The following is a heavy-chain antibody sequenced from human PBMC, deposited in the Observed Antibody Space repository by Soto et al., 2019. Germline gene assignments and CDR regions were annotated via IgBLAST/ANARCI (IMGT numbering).Heavy chain of an antibody. CDR3: ARVVRFTSYYYYYMDV. J-gene: IGHJ6*03. Sequence: SETLSLTCAVYGGSFSGYYWSWIRQPPGKGLEWIGEINHSGSTNYNPSLKSRVTISVDTSKNQFSLKLSSVTAADTAVYYCARVVRFTSYYYYYMDVWGKGTTVTVSS. V-gene: IGHV4-34*01. CDR1: GGSFSGYY. CDR2: INHSGST. D-gene: IGHD3-16*01.